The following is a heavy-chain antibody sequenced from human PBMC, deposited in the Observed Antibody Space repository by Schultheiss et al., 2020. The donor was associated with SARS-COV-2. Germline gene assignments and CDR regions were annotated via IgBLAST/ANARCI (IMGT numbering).Heavy chain of an antibody. V-gene: IGHV4-34*01. CDR3: ARAGGVCSGGSCYLYYYYGMDV. J-gene: IGHJ6*02. Sequence: GSLRLSCTVSGGSISSYYWSWIRQPPGKGLEWIGEINHSGSTNYNPSLKSRVTISVDTSKNQFSLKLSSVTAADTAVYYCARAGGVCSGGSCYLYYYYGMDVWGQGTTVTVSS. D-gene: IGHD2-15*01. CDR1: GGSISSYY. CDR2: INHSGST.